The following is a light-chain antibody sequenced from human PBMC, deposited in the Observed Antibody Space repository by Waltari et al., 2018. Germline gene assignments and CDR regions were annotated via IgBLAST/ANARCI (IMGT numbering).Light chain of an antibody. V-gene: IGKV1-39*01. CDR3: QQSFSSPWT. CDR2: GAS. J-gene: IGKJ1*01. Sequence: DIQMTQSPSSLSASVGDTVTVTCRASQNIRTYLNWYQQKTAKAPKLLIYGASTLQRGVPARFRGSASGTEFTLTVTNLQPDDFATYFCQQSFSSPWTFGHGTTVNI. CDR1: QNIRTY.